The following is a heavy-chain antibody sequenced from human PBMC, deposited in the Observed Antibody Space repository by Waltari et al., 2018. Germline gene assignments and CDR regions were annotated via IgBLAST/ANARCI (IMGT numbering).Heavy chain of an antibody. CDR1: GGTFSSYA. Sequence: QVQLVQSGAEVKKPGSAVKVSCKDSGGTFSSYASSWVRQAPGKGFEWMGRIIPILGIANYAQKFQGRVTITADKSTSTAYMELSSLRSEDTAVYYCARADPPLSMDVWGQGTTVTVSS. CDR2: IIPILGIA. V-gene: IGHV1-69*09. J-gene: IGHJ6*02. CDR3: ARADPPLSMDV.